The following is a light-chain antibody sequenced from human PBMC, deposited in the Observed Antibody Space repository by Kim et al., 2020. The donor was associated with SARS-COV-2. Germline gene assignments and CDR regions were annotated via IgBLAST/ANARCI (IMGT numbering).Light chain of an antibody. Sequence: SSELTQDPAVSVALGQTVRITCQGDSLRSYYASWYQQKPGQAPVLVIYGKNNRPSGMPDRFSGFRSGNKASLTITGAQAEDEADYYCNARDSSGNHVVFGGGTQLTVL. J-gene: IGLJ2*01. V-gene: IGLV3-19*01. CDR1: SLRSYY. CDR2: GKN. CDR3: NARDSSGNHVV.